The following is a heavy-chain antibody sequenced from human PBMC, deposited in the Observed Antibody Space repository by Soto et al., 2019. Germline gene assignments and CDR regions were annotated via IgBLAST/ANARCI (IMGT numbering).Heavy chain of an antibody. CDR1: GFSLSTSGVG. V-gene: IGHV2-5*02. Sequence: QITLKESGPTLVKPTQTLTLTCTFSGFSLSTSGVGGGWIRQPPGKALEWLALIYWDDDKRYSPSLKSRLTSPKYTSKNQMVLTMTNMDPVDTATYYCAYRAAWHDVHIYYFDYWGQGTLVTVSS. CDR2: IYWDDDK. J-gene: IGHJ4*02. CDR3: AYRAAWHDVHIYYFDY. D-gene: IGHD1-1*01.